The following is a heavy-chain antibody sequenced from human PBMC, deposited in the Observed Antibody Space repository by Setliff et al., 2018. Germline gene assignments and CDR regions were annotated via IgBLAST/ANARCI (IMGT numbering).Heavy chain of an antibody. D-gene: IGHD3-16*01. V-gene: IGHV4-59*01. CDR2: KSTRGDT. Sequence: SETLSLTCTVSGGSIDSSFWNWIRQSPGKGLEWIGYKSTRGDTNSNPSLRSRLTMSVDTSKSQFSLNLTSVTAADTAVYFCVTYYVGLGGRGYWGQGTLVTVSS. J-gene: IGHJ4*02. CDR3: VTYYVGLGGRGY. CDR1: GGSIDSSF.